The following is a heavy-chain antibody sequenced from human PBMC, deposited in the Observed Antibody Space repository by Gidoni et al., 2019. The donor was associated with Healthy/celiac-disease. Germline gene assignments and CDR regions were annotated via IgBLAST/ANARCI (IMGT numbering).Heavy chain of an antibody. J-gene: IGHJ4*02. Sequence: EVQLVESGGGLVKPGGSLRLSCAASGFTFSSYSKNWVRQAPGKGLEWVSSISSSSSYIYYADSVKGRFTISRDNAKNSLYLQMNSLRAEDTAVYYCARDVSYGGPYFDYWGQGTLVTVSS. CDR1: GFTFSSYS. V-gene: IGHV3-21*01. CDR3: ARDVSYGGPYFDY. D-gene: IGHD5-18*01. CDR2: ISSSSSYI.